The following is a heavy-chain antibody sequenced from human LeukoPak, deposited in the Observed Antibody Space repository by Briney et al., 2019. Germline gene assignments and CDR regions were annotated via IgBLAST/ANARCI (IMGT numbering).Heavy chain of an antibody. CDR1: GYTFSGYY. Sequence: ASVKVSCKASGYTFSGYYIHWVRQAPGQGLEWMGWIDPNSGDTNYAQKFHGRVTMTRDTSISTAYMELSRLRSDDTAVYYCARDYSGYPELWGFDYWGQGTLVTVSS. J-gene: IGHJ4*02. D-gene: IGHD5-12*01. V-gene: IGHV1-2*02. CDR3: ARDYSGYPELWGFDY. CDR2: IDPNSGDT.